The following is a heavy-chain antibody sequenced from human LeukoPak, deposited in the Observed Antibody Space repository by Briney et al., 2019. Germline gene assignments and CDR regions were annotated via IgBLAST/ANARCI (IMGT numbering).Heavy chain of an antibody. D-gene: IGHD2-2*01. CDR3: ARGGVTAGLDY. Sequence: GGSLRLSCAASGFTFSSYWMHWDRQAPGKGLVWVARINSDGSSTNYADSVRGRFTISRDNAKNTLWLQMNSLRAEDTAVYYCARGGVTAGLDYWGQGTLVTVSS. CDR2: INSDGSST. J-gene: IGHJ4*02. CDR1: GFTFSSYW. V-gene: IGHV3-74*01.